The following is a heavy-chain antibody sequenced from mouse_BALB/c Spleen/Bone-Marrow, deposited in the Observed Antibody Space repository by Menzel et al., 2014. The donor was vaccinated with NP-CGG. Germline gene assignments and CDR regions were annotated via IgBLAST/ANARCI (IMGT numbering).Heavy chain of an antibody. CDR1: GFNVKDTY. CDR2: TDPANGNT. Sequence: LVESGAELVKPGASVKLPCTASGFNVKDTYMHWVKQRPEQGLEWIGRTDPANGNTKYDPKFQGKATITADTSSNTAYLQLSSLTSEDTAVYYCARAGRGRYFDVRGAGTTVTVSS. D-gene: IGHD4-1*01. J-gene: IGHJ1*01. V-gene: IGHV14-3*02. CDR3: ARAGRGRYFDV.